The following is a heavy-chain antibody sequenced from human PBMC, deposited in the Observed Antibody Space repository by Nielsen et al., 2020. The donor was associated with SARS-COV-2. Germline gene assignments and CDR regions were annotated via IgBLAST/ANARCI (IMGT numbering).Heavy chain of an antibody. CDR2: IWYDGSNK. V-gene: IGHV3-33*01. CDR3: ARMDIVVVPAAFDY. J-gene: IGHJ4*02. Sequence: LRLSRAASGFTFSSYGLHRVRPAPGKGLEWVPVIWYDGSNKYYADFVKGRFTISRDNSKNTLYLQMNSLRAEDTAVYYCARMDIVVVPAAFDYWGQGTLVTVSS. D-gene: IGHD2-2*03. CDR1: GFTFSSYG.